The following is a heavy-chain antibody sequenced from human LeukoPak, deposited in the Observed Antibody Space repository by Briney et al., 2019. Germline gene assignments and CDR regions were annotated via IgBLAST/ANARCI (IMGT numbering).Heavy chain of an antibody. V-gene: IGHV4-39*07. J-gene: IGHJ4*02. CDR2: IYYRGST. Sequence: SETLSLTCTVSGGSISSSSYYWGWIRQPPWKGLEWIGSIYYRGSTYYNPSLKSRVTISVDTSKNQFSLKLNSVTAADTAVYYCARWLQFYFDYWGQGTLVTVSS. D-gene: IGHD5-24*01. CDR1: GGSISSSSYY. CDR3: ARWLQFYFDY.